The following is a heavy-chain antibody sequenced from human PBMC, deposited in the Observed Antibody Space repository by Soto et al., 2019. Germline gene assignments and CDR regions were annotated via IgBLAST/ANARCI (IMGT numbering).Heavy chain of an antibody. CDR2: IGTAGDT. V-gene: IGHV3-13*04. J-gene: IGHJ4*02. Sequence: GGSLRLSCAASGFTFSSYDMHWVRQATGKGLEWVSAIGTAGDTYYPGSVKGRFTISRDNAKNTVYLQMNSLRAEDTAFYYCAKDSISDRETFNFDSWGQGTLVTVSS. D-gene: IGHD1-26*01. CDR3: AKDSISDRETFNFDS. CDR1: GFTFSSYD.